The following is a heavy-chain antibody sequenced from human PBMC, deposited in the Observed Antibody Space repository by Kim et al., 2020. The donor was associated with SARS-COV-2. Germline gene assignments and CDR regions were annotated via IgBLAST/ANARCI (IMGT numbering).Heavy chain of an antibody. CDR2: IIWNRGSI. CDR1: GFTFGDYA. J-gene: IGHJ6*03. CDR3: AKDKSFWSGGMDV. Sequence: GGSLRLSCAASGFTFGDYAMHWVRQAPGKGLEGGSGIIWNRGSIGYADSVKGRFTISRDNAKNSLYLQMNSLRAEDTALYHCAKDKSFWSGGMDVWGKGTLVTVSS. V-gene: IGHV3-9*01. D-gene: IGHD3-3*01.